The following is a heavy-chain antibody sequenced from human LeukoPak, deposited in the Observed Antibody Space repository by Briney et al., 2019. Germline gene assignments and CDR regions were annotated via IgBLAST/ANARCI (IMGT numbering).Heavy chain of an antibody. Sequence: SETLSLTCTVSGGSVSSGTYHWSWIRQPPGKGLEWIGYIFYSGSTNYNPSLKSRVTISVDTSKNQFSLKLSSVIAADTAVYYCARHSVAGTTFDYWGQGTLVTVSS. CDR2: IFYSGST. J-gene: IGHJ4*02. D-gene: IGHD6-19*01. CDR3: ARHSVAGTTFDY. V-gene: IGHV4-61*01. CDR1: GGSVSSGTYH.